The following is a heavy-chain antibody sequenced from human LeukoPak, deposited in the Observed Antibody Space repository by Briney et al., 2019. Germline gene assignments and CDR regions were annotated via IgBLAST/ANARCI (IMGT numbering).Heavy chain of an antibody. J-gene: IGHJ4*02. D-gene: IGHD6-13*01. CDR2: INPNSGGT. CDR1: GYTFTGYY. V-gene: IGHV1-2*04. Sequence: ASVKVSCKASGYTFTGYYMHWVRQAPGQGLEWMGWINPNSGGTNYAQKFQGWVTMTTDTSTSTAYMELRSLRSDDTAVYYCARDEIGIAAAGLDYWGQGTLVTVSS. CDR3: ARDEIGIAAAGLDY.